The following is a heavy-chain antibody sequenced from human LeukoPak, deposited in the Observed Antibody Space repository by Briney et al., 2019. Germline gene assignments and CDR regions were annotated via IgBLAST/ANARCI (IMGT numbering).Heavy chain of an antibody. Sequence: ASVKVSCKASGYSFTGYGINWVRQATGQGLEWMGWMNPNSGNTGYAQKFQGRVTMTRNTSISTAYMELSSLRSEDTAVYYCARGRGYCSSTSCYYFDYWGQGTLVTVSS. CDR2: MNPNSGNT. CDR1: GYSFTGYG. V-gene: IGHV1-8*02. D-gene: IGHD2-2*01. J-gene: IGHJ4*02. CDR3: ARGRGYCSSTSCYYFDY.